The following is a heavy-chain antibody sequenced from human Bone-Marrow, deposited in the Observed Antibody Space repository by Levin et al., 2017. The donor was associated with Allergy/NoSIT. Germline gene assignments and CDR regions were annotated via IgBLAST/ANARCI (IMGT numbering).Heavy chain of an antibody. CDR2: IAFTGST. V-gene: IGHV4-31*03. D-gene: IGHD5/OR15-5a*01. J-gene: IGHJ5*02. CDR1: GDYISYGNSY. CDR3: ARQHVYNWFDP. Sequence: TSETLSLTCSVSGDYISYGNSYWTWIRQHPERGLEWIGYIAFTGSTYYNPSLKSRVTMSVDTSKNQFSLNLRFVTAADTAMYFCARQHVYNWFDPWGQGTLVTVSS.